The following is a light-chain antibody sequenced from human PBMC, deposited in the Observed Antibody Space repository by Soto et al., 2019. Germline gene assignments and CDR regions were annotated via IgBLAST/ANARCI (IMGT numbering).Light chain of an antibody. CDR2: AAS. Sequence: DIQMTQSPSSVSASVGDRVTITCRASQGISNWLAWYQQQPGKAPQLLIYAASSLQSGVPSRFSGGGSGTHFTLIISRLQPEDFATYYCQQTNTFLPLTFGGGTKVEIK. CDR3: QQTNTFLPLT. CDR1: QGISNW. V-gene: IGKV1-12*01. J-gene: IGKJ4*01.